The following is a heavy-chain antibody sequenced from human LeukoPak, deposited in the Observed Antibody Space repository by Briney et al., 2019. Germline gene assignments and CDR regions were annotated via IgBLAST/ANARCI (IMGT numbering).Heavy chain of an antibody. J-gene: IGHJ4*02. CDR2: IKQDGSEK. CDR1: GFTVSSYW. V-gene: IGHV3-7*03. CDR3: ARVGRDYFDSSGYSHYFDY. Sequence: GGSLRLSCAASGFTVSSYWMSWVRQAPGKGLEWVANIKQDGSEKYYVDSVKGRFTISRDNAKNSLYLQMNSLRAEDTAVYYCARVGRDYFDSSGYSHYFDYWGQGTLVTVSS. D-gene: IGHD3-22*01.